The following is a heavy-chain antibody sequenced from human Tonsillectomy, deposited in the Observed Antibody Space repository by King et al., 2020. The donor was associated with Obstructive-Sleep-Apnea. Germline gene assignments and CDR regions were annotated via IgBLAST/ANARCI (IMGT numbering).Heavy chain of an antibody. CDR2: INGDGSNT. V-gene: IGHV3-74*01. CDR3: TGTRGHSYGSFDY. CDR1: GFTFSSYW. D-gene: IGHD5-18*01. J-gene: IGHJ4*02. Sequence: VQLVESGGGFVQPGGSLRLSCAASGFTFSSYWMHWVRHAPGKGLMWVSRINGDGSNTSYADSVKGRFTISRDNAKNMLHLQMNSLRAEDTAVYYCTGTRGHSYGSFDYWGQGIPVTVSS.